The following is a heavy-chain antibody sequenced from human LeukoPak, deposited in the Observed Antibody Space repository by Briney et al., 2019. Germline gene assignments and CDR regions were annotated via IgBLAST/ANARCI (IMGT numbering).Heavy chain of an antibody. J-gene: IGHJ4*02. D-gene: IGHD2-15*01. V-gene: IGHV1-2*02. CDR3: AREGGIYCSGGSYYIDY. CDR2: INPNSGGT. CDR1: GYTFTGYY. Sequence: GASVKVSCKASGYTFTGYYMHWVRQAPGQGLEWMGWINPNSGGTNYAQKFQGRATMTRDTSISTAYMELSRLRSDDTAVYYCAREGGIYCSGGSYYIDYWGQGTLVTVSS.